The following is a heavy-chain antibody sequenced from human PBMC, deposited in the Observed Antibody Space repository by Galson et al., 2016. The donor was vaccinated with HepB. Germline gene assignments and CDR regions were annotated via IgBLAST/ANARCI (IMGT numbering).Heavy chain of an antibody. D-gene: IGHD1-26*01. CDR3: ARDSAVGATEFYFGMDV. Sequence: SVKVSCKASGGTFSSYAISWVRQAPGQGLEWMGGITPISGTTNYAQRFQGRITITAGESTSTAYMELSSLRSEDTAVYYCARDSAVGATEFYFGMDVWGQGTLVTVSS. V-gene: IGHV1-69*13. CDR2: ITPISGTT. J-gene: IGHJ6*02. CDR1: GGTFSSYA.